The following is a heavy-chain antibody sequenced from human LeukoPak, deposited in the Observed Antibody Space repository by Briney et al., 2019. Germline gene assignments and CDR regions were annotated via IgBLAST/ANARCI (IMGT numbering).Heavy chain of an antibody. J-gene: IGHJ3*02. Sequence: SATLSLTCAVSGGSISSGGYSWSWIRQPPGKGLEWIGYIYHSGSTYYNPSLKSRVTISVDRSKNQFSLKLSSVTAADTAVYYRARAEHDYYDSSGYVGFWYAFDIWGQGTMVTVSS. CDR1: GGSISSGGYS. V-gene: IGHV4-30-2*01. CDR2: IYHSGST. CDR3: ARAEHDYYDSSGYVGFWYAFDI. D-gene: IGHD3-22*01.